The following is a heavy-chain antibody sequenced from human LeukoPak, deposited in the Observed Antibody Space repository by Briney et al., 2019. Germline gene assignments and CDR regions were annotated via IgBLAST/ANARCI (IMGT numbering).Heavy chain of an antibody. CDR1: GFTFSSYG. D-gene: IGHD4-17*01. Sequence: RRCLRLSCAASGFTFSSYGMHWVRQAPGKGLEWVAVISYDGSNKYYADSVKGRFTISRDNSKNTLYLQMNSLRAEDTAVYYCAKDSKLRSYYYYYGMDVWGKGTTVTVSS. V-gene: IGHV3-30*18. CDR3: AKDSKLRSYYYYYGMDV. CDR2: ISYDGSNK. J-gene: IGHJ6*04.